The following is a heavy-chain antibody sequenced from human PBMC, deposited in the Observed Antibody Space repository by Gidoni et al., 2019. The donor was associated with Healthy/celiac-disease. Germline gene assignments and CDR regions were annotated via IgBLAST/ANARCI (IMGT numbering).Heavy chain of an antibody. CDR2: ISGSGGST. J-gene: IGHJ6*02. D-gene: IGHD3-10*01. CDR1: GFTFSSYA. V-gene: IGHV3-23*01. Sequence: EVQLLESGGGLVQPGGSLRLSCAASGFTFSSYAMSWVRQAPGKGLGWVSAISGSGGSTYYADSVKGRFTISRDNSKNTLYLQMNSLRAEDTAVYYCAKGREATMVRGVYYYYGMDVWGQGTTVTVSS. CDR3: AKGREATMVRGVYYYYGMDV.